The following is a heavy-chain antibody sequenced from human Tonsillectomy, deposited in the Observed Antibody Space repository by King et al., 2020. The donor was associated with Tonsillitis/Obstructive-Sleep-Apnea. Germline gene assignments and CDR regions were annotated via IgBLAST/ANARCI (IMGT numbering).Heavy chain of an antibody. Sequence: VQLVESGAEVKKPGESLRISCKGSGYSFTSYWIIWVRQMPGKGLEWMGRIDPSDSYTDYSPSFQGHVTISADKSIGTAYLQWSSLKASDTAMYYCASAGGYYSAMDVWGHGTTVTVSS. CDR2: IDPSDSYT. J-gene: IGHJ6*02. CDR3: ASAGGYYSAMDV. CDR1: GYSFTSYW. V-gene: IGHV5-10-1*01. D-gene: IGHD3-10*01.